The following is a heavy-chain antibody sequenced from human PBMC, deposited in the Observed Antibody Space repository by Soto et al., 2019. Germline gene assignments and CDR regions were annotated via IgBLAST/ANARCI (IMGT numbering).Heavy chain of an antibody. V-gene: IGHV1-3*01. CDR3: ARGIAPYYFDY. J-gene: IGHJ4*02. CDR2: INAGNGNT. D-gene: IGHD6-13*01. CDR1: GYTFTSYA. Sequence: GASVKVSCKASGYTFTSYAMHWVRQAPGQRLEWMGWINAGNGNTKYSQKFQGRVTITRDTSASTAYMELSRLRSEDTAVYYCARGIAPYYFDYWGQGTLVTVSS.